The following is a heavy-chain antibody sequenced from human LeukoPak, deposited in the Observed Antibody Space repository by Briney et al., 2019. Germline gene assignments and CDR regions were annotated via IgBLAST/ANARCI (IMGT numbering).Heavy chain of an antibody. CDR3: AKDGSGSYYGGFLDY. CDR1: GFTFSNYW. D-gene: IGHD1-26*01. CDR2: IKQDGSEK. Sequence: GGSLRPSCAASGFTFSNYWMSWVRQAPGQGLEWVANIKQDGSEKYYVDSVKGRFTISRDNAKNSLYLQMNSLRAEDMALYYCAKDGSGSYYGGFLDYWGQGTLVTVSS. J-gene: IGHJ4*02. V-gene: IGHV3-7*03.